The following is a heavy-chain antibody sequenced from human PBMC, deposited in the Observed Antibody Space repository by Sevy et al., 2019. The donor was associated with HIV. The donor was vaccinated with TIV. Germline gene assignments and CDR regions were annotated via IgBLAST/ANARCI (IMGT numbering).Heavy chain of an antibody. CDR2: IRDSGVRT. Sequence: GGSLRLSCAASGFTFSSYAMSWVRQAPGKGLEWVSAIRDSGVRTYYADSVKGRFTISRDNYKNTLYLQMNTLRVEDTAVYYCAKARSESSSGNWGQGTLVTVSS. CDR3: AKARSESSSGN. D-gene: IGHD1-26*01. J-gene: IGHJ4*02. V-gene: IGHV3-23*01. CDR1: GFTFSSYA.